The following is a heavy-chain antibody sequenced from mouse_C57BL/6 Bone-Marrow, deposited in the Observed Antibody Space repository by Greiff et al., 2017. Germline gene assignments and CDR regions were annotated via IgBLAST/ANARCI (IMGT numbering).Heavy chain of an antibody. J-gene: IGHJ1*03. CDR2: ISDGGSYT. Sequence: EVKVVESGGGLVKPGGSLKLSCAASGFTFSSYAMSWVRQTPEKRLEWVATISDGGSYTYYPDNVKGRFTISRDNAKNNLYLQMSHLKSEDTAMYYCARGFTTVVAWDFDVWGTGTTVTVSS. CDR3: ARGFTTVVAWDFDV. D-gene: IGHD1-1*01. V-gene: IGHV5-4*03. CDR1: GFTFSSYA.